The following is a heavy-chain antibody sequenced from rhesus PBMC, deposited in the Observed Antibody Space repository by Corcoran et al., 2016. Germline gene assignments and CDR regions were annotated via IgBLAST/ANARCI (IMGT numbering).Heavy chain of an antibody. CDR2: IYGNTANT. CDR3: ARDHNTMFNYWYFDL. V-gene: IGHV4-73*01. J-gene: IGHJ2*01. CDR1: GGSISGYYS. D-gene: IGHD3-3*01. Sequence: QVKLQQWGEGLVTPSETLSLTCAVYGGSISGYYSWSWIRPPPGKGLSWFGYIYGNTANTNYNPSLKNRVTISKDTSKNQFSLKLSSVTAADTAVYYCARDHNTMFNYWYFDLWGPGTPITISS.